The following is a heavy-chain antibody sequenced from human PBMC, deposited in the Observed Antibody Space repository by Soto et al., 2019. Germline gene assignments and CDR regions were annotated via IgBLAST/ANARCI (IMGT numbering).Heavy chain of an antibody. Sequence: SETLSLTCTVSGGSISSSSYYWGWIRQPPGKGLEWIGSIYYSGSTYYNPSLKSRVTISVDTSKNQFSLKLSSVTAADTAVYYCAMEGVSGSYYSPFGYWGQGTLVTVSS. CDR2: IYYSGST. V-gene: IGHV4-39*01. J-gene: IGHJ4*02. D-gene: IGHD1-26*01. CDR1: GGSISSSSYY. CDR3: AMEGVSGSYYSPFGY.